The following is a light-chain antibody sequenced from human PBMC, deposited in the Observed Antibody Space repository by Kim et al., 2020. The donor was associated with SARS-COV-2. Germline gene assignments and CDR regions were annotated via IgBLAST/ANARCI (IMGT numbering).Light chain of an antibody. Sequence: PGQSITISCTGTSSDIGKYNVVSWFQHPPGKAPRLIIFEVIERPSGVSHRFSGSKSGNTAALTISGLQPEDEAHYYCCSYAGGVDLFGGGTKVTVL. V-gene: IGLV2-23*02. CDR2: EVI. CDR3: CSYAGGVDL. J-gene: IGLJ3*02. CDR1: SSDIGKYNV.